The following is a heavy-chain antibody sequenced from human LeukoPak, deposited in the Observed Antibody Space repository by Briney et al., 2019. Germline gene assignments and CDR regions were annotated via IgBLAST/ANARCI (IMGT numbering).Heavy chain of an antibody. Sequence: SQTLSLTCAVSGDSVSSSGAVWNWFRQSPSRGLDCLGRTYYRSKWHNEYAESVKSRISITSDTSKNQFSLQLNSVTPEDTAEYFCAGTTDYSSFLAFWGQGTLVTVSS. D-gene: IGHD4-11*01. CDR1: GDSVSSSGAV. V-gene: IGHV6-1*01. CDR2: TYYRSKWHN. CDR3: AGTTDYSSFLAF. J-gene: IGHJ4*02.